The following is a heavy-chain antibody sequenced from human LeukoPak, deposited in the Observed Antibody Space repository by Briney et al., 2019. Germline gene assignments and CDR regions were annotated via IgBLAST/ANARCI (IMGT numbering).Heavy chain of an antibody. CDR3: ARTQPRYYYYGMDV. CDR1: GGSFSGYY. V-gene: IGHV4-34*01. J-gene: IGHJ6*02. CDR2: INHSGST. Sequence: PSETLSLTCAVYGGSFSGYYWSWIRQPPGKGLEWIGEINHSGSTNYNPSLKSRVTISVDTSKNQFSLKLSSVTAADTAVYYCARTQPRYYYYGMDVWGQGTTVTVSS.